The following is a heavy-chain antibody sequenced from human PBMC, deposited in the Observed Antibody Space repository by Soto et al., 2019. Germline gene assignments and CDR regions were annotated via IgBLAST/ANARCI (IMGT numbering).Heavy chain of an antibody. CDR3: ARVARYCSGGSCYYFDY. V-gene: IGHV1-8*01. Sequence: QVQLVQSGAEVKKPGASVKVSCKASGYTFTSYDINWVRQATGQGLEWMGWMNPNSGNTGYAQKFQGRVTMTRNTSISTAYMELSSLRSEDTAVYYCARVARYCSGGSCYYFDYWGQGTLVTVSS. J-gene: IGHJ4*02. D-gene: IGHD2-15*01. CDR2: MNPNSGNT. CDR1: GYTFTSYD.